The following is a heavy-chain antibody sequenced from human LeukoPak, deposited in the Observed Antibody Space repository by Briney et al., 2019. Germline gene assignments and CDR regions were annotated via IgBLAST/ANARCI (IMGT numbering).Heavy chain of an antibody. CDR3: AREGTAGTNFNWFDP. CDR1: GGSISSYY. D-gene: IGHD1-1*01. V-gene: IGHV4-59*01. Sequence: KPSETLSLTCTVSGGSISSYYWSWIRQPPGKGLEWIGYISYSGSTNFNPSLKSRVTKSVDTSKNQFSLKLSSVTAADTAVYYCAREGTAGTNFNWFDPWGQGTLVTVSS. CDR2: ISYSGST. J-gene: IGHJ5*02.